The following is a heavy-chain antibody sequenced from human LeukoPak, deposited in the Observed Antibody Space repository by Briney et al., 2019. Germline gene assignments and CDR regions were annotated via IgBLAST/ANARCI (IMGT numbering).Heavy chain of an antibody. Sequence: SETLSLTCTVSGYSISSGYYWGWIRQPPGKGLEWIGSIYHSGSTYYNPSLKSRVTISVDTSKNQFSLKLSSVTAADTAVYYCARNDRALSSRLLIDYWGQGTLVTVSS. CDR1: GYSISSGYY. V-gene: IGHV4-38-2*02. CDR2: IYHSGST. CDR3: ARNDRALSSRLLIDY. D-gene: IGHD3-22*01. J-gene: IGHJ4*02.